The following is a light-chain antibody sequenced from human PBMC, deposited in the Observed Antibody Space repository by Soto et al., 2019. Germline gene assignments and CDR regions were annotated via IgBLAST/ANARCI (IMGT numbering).Light chain of an antibody. V-gene: IGKV1-6*01. Sequence: AIQLTQSPSSLYASVGDRVTITCRASQAIRTALGWYQQKPGKVPKLLIYAESILQSGVPSRFSGSGSGTDFTLTISSLQPEDFATYYCLLDFRYFWAFGQGTKGEIK. J-gene: IGKJ1*01. CDR3: LLDFRYFWA. CDR2: AES. CDR1: QAIRTA.